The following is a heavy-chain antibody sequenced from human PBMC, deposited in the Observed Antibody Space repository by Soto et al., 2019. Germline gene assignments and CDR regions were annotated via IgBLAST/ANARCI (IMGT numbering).Heavy chain of an antibody. Sequence: KTSETLSLTCTVSGGSISSGGYYWSWIRQHPGKGLEWIGYIYYSGSTYYNPSLKSRVTISVDTSKNQFSLKLSSVTAADTAVYYCARGAAFYDILTGHDYWGQGTLVTVSS. V-gene: IGHV4-31*03. CDR2: IYYSGST. J-gene: IGHJ4*02. CDR3: ARGAAFYDILTGHDY. CDR1: GGSISSGGYY. D-gene: IGHD3-9*01.